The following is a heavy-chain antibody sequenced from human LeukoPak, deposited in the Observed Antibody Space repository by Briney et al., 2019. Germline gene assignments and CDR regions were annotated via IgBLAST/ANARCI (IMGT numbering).Heavy chain of an antibody. Sequence: GGSLRLSCAASGFTFSNYWMSWVRQAPGKGLEWVANIKQDRSEKYYVDSVKGRFTISRDNAKNSLYLQMNSLRAEDTAVYYCARASVRGYSGYDFDYWGQGTLVTVSS. J-gene: IGHJ4*02. V-gene: IGHV3-7*01. CDR2: IKQDRSEK. D-gene: IGHD5-12*01. CDR3: ARASVRGYSGYDFDY. CDR1: GFTFSNYW.